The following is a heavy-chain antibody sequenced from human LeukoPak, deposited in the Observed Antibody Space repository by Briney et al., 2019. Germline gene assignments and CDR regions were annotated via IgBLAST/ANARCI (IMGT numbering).Heavy chain of an antibody. CDR2: IIPILGIA. Sequence: SVKVSCKASGGTFSSYAISWVRQAPGQGLEWMGRIIPILGIANYAQNFQGGVTMTTDTSTSTGYMELRSLRSDDTAVYYCARGDSYYYYGMDVWGQGTTVTVSS. CDR1: GGTFSSYA. J-gene: IGHJ6*02. V-gene: IGHV1-69*04. CDR3: ARGDSYYYYGMDV.